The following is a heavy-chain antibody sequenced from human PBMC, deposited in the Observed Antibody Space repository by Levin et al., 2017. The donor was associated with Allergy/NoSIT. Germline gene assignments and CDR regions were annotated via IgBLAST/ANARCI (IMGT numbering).Heavy chain of an antibody. V-gene: IGHV1-2*02. D-gene: IGHD5-12*01. CDR2: INPNSGGT. Sequence: ASVKVSCKASGYTFTGYYMHWVRQAPGQGLEWMGWINPNSGGTNYAQKFQGRVTMTRDTSISTAYMELSRLRSDDTAVYYCARALDIVAPYYFDYWGQGTLVTVSS. CDR3: ARALDIVAPYYFDY. CDR1: GYTFTGYY. J-gene: IGHJ4*02.